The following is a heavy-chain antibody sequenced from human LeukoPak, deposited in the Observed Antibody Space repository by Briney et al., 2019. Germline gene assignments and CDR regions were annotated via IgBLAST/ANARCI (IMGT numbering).Heavy chain of an antibody. CDR3: ARRPYYYGSGSSFDY. CDR1: GGSISSITYY. J-gene: IGHJ4*02. Sequence: SETLSLTCTVSGGSISSITYYWAWIRQPPGKGLEWIGSIYYSGSAYYNPSLKSRVTISVDTSKNQFSLKLSSVTAADTAVYYCARRPYYYGSGSSFDYWGQGTLVTVSS. D-gene: IGHD3-10*01. CDR2: IYYSGSA. V-gene: IGHV4-39*07.